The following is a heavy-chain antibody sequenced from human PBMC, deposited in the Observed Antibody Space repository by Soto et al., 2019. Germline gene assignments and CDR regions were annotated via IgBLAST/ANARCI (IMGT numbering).Heavy chain of an antibody. CDR2: ISYDGSNK. CDR3: ARERGPTWIQLWSPRYYYGMDV. J-gene: IGHJ6*02. CDR1: GFTFSSYA. D-gene: IGHD5-18*01. V-gene: IGHV3-30-3*01. Sequence: PGGSLRLSCAASGFTFSSYAMHWVRQAPGKGLEWVAVISYDGSNKYYADSVKGRFTISRDNSKNTLYLQMNSLRAEDTAVYYCARERGPTWIQLWSPRYYYGMDVWGQGTTVTVSS.